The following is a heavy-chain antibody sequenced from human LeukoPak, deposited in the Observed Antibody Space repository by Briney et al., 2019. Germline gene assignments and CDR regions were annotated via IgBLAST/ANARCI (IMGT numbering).Heavy chain of an antibody. D-gene: IGHD2/OR15-2a*01. Sequence: GGSLRLSCAASDNYWMHWVRQVPGKGLVWVSHINSDGSWTSYADSVKGRFTISKDNAKNTVYLQMNSLRAEDTAVYYCVSFYETYWGRGTLVTVSS. V-gene: IGHV3-74*01. J-gene: IGHJ4*02. CDR1: DNYW. CDR2: INSDGSWT. CDR3: VSFYETY.